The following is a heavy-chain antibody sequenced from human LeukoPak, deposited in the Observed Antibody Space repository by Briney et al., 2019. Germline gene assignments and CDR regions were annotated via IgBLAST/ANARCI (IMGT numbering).Heavy chain of an antibody. CDR2: INHSGST. D-gene: IGHD5-18*01. CDR3: ARGILDTAMVRGYYYYYMDV. J-gene: IGHJ6*03. CDR1: GGSFSGYY. Sequence: SETLSLTCAVYGGSFSGYYWSWIRQPPGKGLEWIGEINHSGSTNYNPSLKSRVTISVDTSKNQFSLKLSSVTAADTAVYYCARGILDTAMVRGYYYYYMDVWGKGTTVTVSS. V-gene: IGHV4-34*01.